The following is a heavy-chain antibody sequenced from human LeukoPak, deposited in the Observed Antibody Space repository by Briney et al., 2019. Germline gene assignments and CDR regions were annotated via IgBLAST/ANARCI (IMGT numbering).Heavy chain of an antibody. CDR1: GYTFTDYN. CDR3: ARVERDYGLY. J-gene: IGHJ4*02. V-gene: IGHV1-46*04. Sequence: ASVKVSCKTSGYTFTDYNLHWVRQAPGQRLEWMGIIKPSGGDTSYAQTLQGRVFMTTDTSTSTAYMELRSLRSDDTAVYYCARVERDYGLYWGQGTLVTVSS. CDR2: IKPSGGDT. D-gene: IGHD4-17*01.